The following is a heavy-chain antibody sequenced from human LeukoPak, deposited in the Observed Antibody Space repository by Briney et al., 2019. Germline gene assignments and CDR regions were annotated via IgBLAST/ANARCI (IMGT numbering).Heavy chain of an antibody. Sequence: PGGSLRLSCAASGFTFSDYYMSWIRQAPGKGLEGVSYISSSGSTIYYADSVKGRFTISRDNAKNSLYLQMNSLRAEDTAVYYCARDFLWFGELLSPPLDVWGQGTTVTVSS. CDR1: GFTFSDYY. J-gene: IGHJ6*02. CDR3: ARDFLWFGELLSPPLDV. CDR2: ISSSGSTI. D-gene: IGHD3-10*01. V-gene: IGHV3-11*01.